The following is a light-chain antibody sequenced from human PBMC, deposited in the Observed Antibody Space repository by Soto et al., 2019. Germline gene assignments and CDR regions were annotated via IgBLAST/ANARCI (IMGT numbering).Light chain of an antibody. CDR2: GNS. Sequence: QSVLTQPPSVSGAPGQRVTISCTGSSSNIGAGYDVHWYQQLPGTAPKLLIYGNSNRPSGVPDRFSGSMSGTSASLAITWLQALDEADYYCQSYDSSLSGWVFGGGTKLTVL. V-gene: IGLV1-40*01. J-gene: IGLJ3*02. CDR1: SSNIGAGYD. CDR3: QSYDSSLSGWV.